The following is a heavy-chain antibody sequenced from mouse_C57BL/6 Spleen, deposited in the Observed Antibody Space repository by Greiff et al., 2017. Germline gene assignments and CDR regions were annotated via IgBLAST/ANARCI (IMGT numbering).Heavy chain of an antibody. D-gene: IGHD1-1*01. CDR1: GYSITSDY. Sequence: EVKLQESGPGLAKPSQTLSLTCSVTGYSITSDYWNWIRKFPGTNLEYMGYISYSGSTYYNPSLKSRIAITRDTSKNQYYLQLNSVTTEDTATYYCARSVGATKGLYFDVWGTGTTVTVSS. CDR2: ISYSGST. J-gene: IGHJ1*03. CDR3: ARSVGATKGLYFDV. V-gene: IGHV3-8*01.